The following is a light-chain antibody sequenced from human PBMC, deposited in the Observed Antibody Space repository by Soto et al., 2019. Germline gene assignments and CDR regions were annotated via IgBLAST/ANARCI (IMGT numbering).Light chain of an antibody. CDR3: SAYTSSSTYV. V-gene: IGLV2-14*01. J-gene: IGLJ1*01. Sequence: QSVLTQPASVSGSPGQSITISCTGTSSDVGAYNYVSWYQQHPGKAPKLMIYDVSNRPSGVSNRFSGSKSGNTASLTISGLQAEDEAHYYCSAYTSSSTYVFGPGTKVTVL. CDR2: DVS. CDR1: SSDVGAYNY.